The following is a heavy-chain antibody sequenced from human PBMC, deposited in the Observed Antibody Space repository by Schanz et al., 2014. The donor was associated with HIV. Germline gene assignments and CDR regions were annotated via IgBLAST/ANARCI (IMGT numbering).Heavy chain of an antibody. CDR1: GFTFSSLG. D-gene: IGHD2-2*01. J-gene: IGHJ3*02. V-gene: IGHV3-23*01. CDR2: ISEFGGSA. Sequence: EVQLLESGGGLVQPGGSLRLSCAASGFTFSSLGMSWVRQAPGEGLEWVSGISEFGGSAWYADSVKGRFTISRDNSKNTLYLQMDSLRAEDTAVYFGARDVAGCSGTSCYSDAFDIWGQGTLVTVSS. CDR3: ARDVAGCSGTSCYSDAFDI.